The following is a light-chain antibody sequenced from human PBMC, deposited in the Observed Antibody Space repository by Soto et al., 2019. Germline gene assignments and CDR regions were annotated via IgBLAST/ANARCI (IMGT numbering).Light chain of an antibody. J-gene: IGKJ2*01. V-gene: IGKV3-20*01. CDR1: QSVSSRY. CDR2: GAS. CDR3: HQYATSPPYT. Sequence: EIVLSQSPGTLSLSPGERATLSCRASQSVSSRYLAWYQQKPGQAPRLLIYGASNRATGIPDRFSGGGSGTDFTLTIRRLEPEDFAVYYCHQYATSPPYTFGQGTKLEIK.